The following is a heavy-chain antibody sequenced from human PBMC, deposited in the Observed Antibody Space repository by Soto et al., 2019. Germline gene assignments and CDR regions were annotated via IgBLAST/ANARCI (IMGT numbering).Heavy chain of an antibody. D-gene: IGHD2-2*01. V-gene: IGHV4-39*01. CDR3: ARHRRTSHPIDAFDI. Sequence: SETLSLTCTVSGGSISSSSYYWGWIRQPPGKRLEWAGTIYYSGSTYYNPSLESRVIISVDTSKNQFSLKLSSVTAADTAVFYCARHRRTSHPIDAFDIWGEGTMVTVS. J-gene: IGHJ3*02. CDR2: IYYSGST. CDR1: GGSISSSSYY.